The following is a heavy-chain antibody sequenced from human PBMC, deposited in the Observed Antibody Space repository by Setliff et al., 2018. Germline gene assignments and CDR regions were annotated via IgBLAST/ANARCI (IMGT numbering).Heavy chain of an antibody. CDR1: GGTLSISP. CDR3: ARVPRLEWLLPTFDS. D-gene: IGHD3-3*01. Sequence: SVKVSCKSSGGTLSISPISWVRQAPGQGFEWMGGTTPVFGSPYYAQKFQGRVTIIADESTSTVYMELNSLRSDDTAVYYCARVPRLEWLLPTFDSWGQGTLVTVSS. J-gene: IGHJ4*02. CDR2: TTPVFGSP. V-gene: IGHV1-69*13.